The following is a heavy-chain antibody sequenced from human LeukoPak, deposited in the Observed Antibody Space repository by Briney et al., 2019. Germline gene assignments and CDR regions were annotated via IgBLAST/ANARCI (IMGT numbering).Heavy chain of an antibody. J-gene: IGHJ4*02. D-gene: IGHD3-3*01. V-gene: IGHV3-21*05. Sequence: PGGSLRLSFAASGFTFSLYAMNWVRQAPWKGLEWIFYINSGSSDIHYAQAVRGRFIISRDNAKNTLNLQMNSLRAEDTAVYFCARDTYEPGLIDFWGQGTLVSVSS. CDR3: ARDTYEPGLIDF. CDR2: INSGSSDI. CDR1: GFTFSLYA.